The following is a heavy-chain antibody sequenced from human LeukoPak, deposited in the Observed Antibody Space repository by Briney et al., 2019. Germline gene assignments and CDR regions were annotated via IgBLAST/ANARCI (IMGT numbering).Heavy chain of an antibody. V-gene: IGHV4-61*02. Sequence: ASETLSLTCTVSGGSISSGSYYWSWIRQPAGKGLEWIGRIYTSGSTNHNPSLKSRVTISVDTSKNQFSLKLSSVTAADTAVYYCARGVDYYGVWGQGTLVTVSS. CDR1: GGSISSGSYY. CDR2: IYTSGST. J-gene: IGHJ4*02. D-gene: IGHD3-10*01. CDR3: ARGVDYYGV.